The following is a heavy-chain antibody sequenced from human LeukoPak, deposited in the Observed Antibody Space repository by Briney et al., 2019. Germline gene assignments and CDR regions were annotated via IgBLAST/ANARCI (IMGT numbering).Heavy chain of an antibody. D-gene: IGHD3-3*01. CDR2: IYTSGST. Sequence: SETLSLTCTVSGGSISSSSYYWGWIRQPAGKGLEWIGRIYTSGSTNYNPSLKSRVTISVDTSKNQFSLKLSSVTAADTAVYYCARGRTIFGVVIITSAYMDVWGKGTTVTVSS. CDR3: ARGRTIFGVVIITSAYMDV. CDR1: GGSISSSSYY. V-gene: IGHV4-61*02. J-gene: IGHJ6*03.